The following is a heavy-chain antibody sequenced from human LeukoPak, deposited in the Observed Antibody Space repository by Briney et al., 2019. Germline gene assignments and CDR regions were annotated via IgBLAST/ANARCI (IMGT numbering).Heavy chain of an antibody. CDR1: GYTFTGYY. Sequence: GASVKVSCKASGYTFTGYYMHWVRQAPGQGLEWMGWINPNSGGTNYAQKFQGRVTMTRDTSISTAYMELSRLRSDDTAVYYCARDRPRCYDFWSGYCSWFDPWGQGTLVTVSS. D-gene: IGHD3-3*01. V-gene: IGHV1-2*02. CDR3: ARDRPRCYDFWSGYCSWFDP. CDR2: INPNSGGT. J-gene: IGHJ5*02.